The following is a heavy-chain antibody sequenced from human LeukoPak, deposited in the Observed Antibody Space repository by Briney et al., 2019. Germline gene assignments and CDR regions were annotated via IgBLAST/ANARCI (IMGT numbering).Heavy chain of an antibody. J-gene: IGHJ5*02. CDR1: GGSISSSNW. D-gene: IGHD3-22*01. CDR3: AREPTYYYDSSGYYQGGHWFDP. V-gene: IGHV4-4*02. CDR2: IYHSGST. Sequence: PSETLSLTCAVPGGSISSSNWWSWVRQPPGKGLEWIGEIYHSGSTNYNPSLKSRVTISVDRSKNQFSLKLSSVTAADTAVYYCAREPTYYYDSSGYYQGGHWFDPWGQGTLVTVSS.